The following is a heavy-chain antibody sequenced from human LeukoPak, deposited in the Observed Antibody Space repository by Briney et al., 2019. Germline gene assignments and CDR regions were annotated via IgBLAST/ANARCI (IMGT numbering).Heavy chain of an antibody. J-gene: IGHJ5*02. V-gene: IGHV4-59*01. Sequence: SETLSLTCTVSGGSISSYYWSWIRQPPGKGLEWIGYVYYSGSTNYNPSLKSRVTISVDTPKNQFSLKLSSVTAADTAVYFCAREDGSGSYPNWFDPWGQGTLVTVSS. D-gene: IGHD3-10*01. CDR2: VYYSGST. CDR3: AREDGSGSYPNWFDP. CDR1: GGSISSYY.